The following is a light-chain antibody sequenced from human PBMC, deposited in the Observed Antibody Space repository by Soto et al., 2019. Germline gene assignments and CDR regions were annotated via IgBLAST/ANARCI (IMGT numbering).Light chain of an antibody. CDR1: QSISSY. Sequence: DIPMTQSPSSLSASVGDRVTITCRASQSISSYLNWYQQKPGKAPKLLIYAASSLQSGVPSRFSGSGSGTDFXLTISXLXPEDFATYYCXQSYSTLLLTFGGGTKVEIK. CDR2: AAS. J-gene: IGKJ4*01. V-gene: IGKV1-39*01. CDR3: XQSYSTLLLT.